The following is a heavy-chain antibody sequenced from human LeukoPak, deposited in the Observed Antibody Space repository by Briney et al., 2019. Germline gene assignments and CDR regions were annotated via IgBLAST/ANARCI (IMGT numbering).Heavy chain of an antibody. V-gene: IGHV3-48*03. J-gene: IGHJ4*02. Sequence: GGSLRLSCAASGFTFSSYEMNWVRQAPGKGLEWVSYISSSGSTIYYADSVKGRFTISRDNAKNSLYLQMNSLRAEDTAVYYCARDLTYCCLFDYWGQGTPVTVSS. CDR1: GFTFSSYE. D-gene: IGHD2-21*01. CDR2: ISSSGSTI. CDR3: ARDLTYCCLFDY.